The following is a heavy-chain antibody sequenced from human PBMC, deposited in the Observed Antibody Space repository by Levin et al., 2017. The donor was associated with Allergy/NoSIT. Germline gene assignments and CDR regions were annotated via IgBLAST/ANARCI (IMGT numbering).Heavy chain of an antibody. V-gene: IGHV1-18*01. J-gene: IGHJ4*02. D-gene: IGHD3-22*01. CDR3: ARLKRDSSGYPRSFDY. CDR1: GYTFTSYG. CDR2: ISAYNGNT. Sequence: GASVKVSCKASGYTFTSYGISWVRQAPGQGLEWMGWISAYNGNTNYAQKLQGRVTMTTDTSTSTAYMELRSLRSDDTAVYYCARLKRDSSGYPRSFDYWGQGTLVTVSS.